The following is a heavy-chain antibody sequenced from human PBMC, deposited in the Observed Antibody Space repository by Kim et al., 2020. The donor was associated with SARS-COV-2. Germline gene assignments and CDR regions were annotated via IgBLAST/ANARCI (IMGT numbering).Heavy chain of an antibody. J-gene: IGHJ4*02. CDR2: ST. D-gene: IGHD4-4*01. Sequence: STHHNASTKSRVTIPVDTSKNQFSLKLSSVTAADTAVYYCVRGPRLTGYYWGQGTLVTVSS. V-gene: IGHV4-30-2*04. CDR3: VRGPRLTGYY.